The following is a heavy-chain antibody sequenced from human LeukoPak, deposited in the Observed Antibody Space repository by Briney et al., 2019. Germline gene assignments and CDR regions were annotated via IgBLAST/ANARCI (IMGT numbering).Heavy chain of an antibody. CDR3: ARDGSGSDFSLDY. J-gene: IGHJ4*02. Sequence: GGSLRLSCVASGFNFGNYYMSWVRQAPGKGLEWVADIRHDGSDVYNVDSVRGRFTISRDNAKNSLFLQMNSLKDEDTAVYYCARDGSGSDFSLDYWGQGTLVTVSS. CDR2: IRHDGSDV. CDR1: GFNFGNYY. D-gene: IGHD3-10*01. V-gene: IGHV3-7*04.